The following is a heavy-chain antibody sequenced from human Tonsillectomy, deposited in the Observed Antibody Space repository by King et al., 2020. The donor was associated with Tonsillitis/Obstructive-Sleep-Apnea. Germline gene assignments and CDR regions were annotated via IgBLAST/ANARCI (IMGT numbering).Heavy chain of an antibody. CDR2: INHSGST. CDR3: ARVPDIVVVPAVTNGGGYFDY. Sequence: VQLQQWGAGLLKPSETLSLTCAVYGGSFSGYYWSWIRQPPGKGLEWIGEINHSGSTNYNPSLKSRVTIYVDTSKNQFSLKLSSVTAADTAVYYCARVPDIVVVPAVTNGGGYFDYWGQGTLVTVSS. V-gene: IGHV4-34*01. J-gene: IGHJ4*02. D-gene: IGHD2-2*01. CDR1: GGSFSGYY.